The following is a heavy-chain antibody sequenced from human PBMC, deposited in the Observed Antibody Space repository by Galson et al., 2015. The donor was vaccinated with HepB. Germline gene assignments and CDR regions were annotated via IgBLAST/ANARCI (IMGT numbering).Heavy chain of an antibody. J-gene: IGHJ6*02. Sequence: PALVKPTQPLTLTCTFSGFSLSTSGMCVSWLRQPPGKALEWLARIDWDDDKYYSTSLKTRLTISKDTSKNQVVLTMTNMDPVDKATYYCARAGRYYDSSGYFNPGDIDVWGQGTPVTVSS. CDR3: ARAGRYYDSSGYFNPGDIDV. CDR2: IDWDDDK. CDR1: GFSLSTSGMC. D-gene: IGHD3-22*01. V-gene: IGHV2-70*11.